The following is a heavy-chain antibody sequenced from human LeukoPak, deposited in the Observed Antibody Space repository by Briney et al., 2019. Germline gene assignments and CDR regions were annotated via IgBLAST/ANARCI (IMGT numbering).Heavy chain of an antibody. D-gene: IGHD3-10*02. V-gene: IGHV3-48*03. Sequence: TGGSLRLSCAAPGFTFSSYEMNWVRQAPGKGLEWVASIISSGNTIYYGDSVKGRFTISRDNAKTSLYLQMNRLRAEDTAVYYCAELGITMIGGIWGKGTTVTISS. CDR2: IISSGNTI. CDR1: GFTFSSYE. J-gene: IGHJ6*04. CDR3: AELGITMIGGI.